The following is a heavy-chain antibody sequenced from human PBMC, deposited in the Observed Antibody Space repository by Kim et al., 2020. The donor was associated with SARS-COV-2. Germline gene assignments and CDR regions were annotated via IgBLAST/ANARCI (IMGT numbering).Heavy chain of an antibody. D-gene: IGHD1-26*01. CDR3: AKDALVGATVSSAYGMDV. J-gene: IGHJ6*02. Sequence: KGRFTISRDNSKNTLYLQMNSLRAEDTAVYYCAKDALVGATVSSAYGMDVWGQGTTVTVSS. V-gene: IGHV3-30*02.